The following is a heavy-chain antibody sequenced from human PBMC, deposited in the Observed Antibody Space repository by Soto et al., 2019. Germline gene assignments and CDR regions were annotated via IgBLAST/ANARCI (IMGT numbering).Heavy chain of an antibody. D-gene: IGHD5-12*01. CDR1: GYTFTSYD. CDR3: ARGLGRDGYNYRGCGRDDY. Sequence: QVQLVQSGAEVKKPGASVKVSCKASGYTFTSYDINWVRQATGQGLEWMGRMNPNSGNTDYAQKFQGRVTMTRSTSTSTAYMELSSLRSDDTAVYYCARGLGRDGYNYRGCGRDDYWGQGTLVTVSS. J-gene: IGHJ4*02. CDR2: MNPNSGNT. V-gene: IGHV1-8*01.